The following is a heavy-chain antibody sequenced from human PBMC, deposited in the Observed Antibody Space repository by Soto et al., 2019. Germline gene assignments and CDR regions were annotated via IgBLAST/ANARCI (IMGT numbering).Heavy chain of an antibody. D-gene: IGHD6-19*01. CDR1: GVSCSGYY. Sequence: SETLSLTCGFSGVSCSGYYLSWIRPPPGKGLEWIGEINHSGSTNYNPSLKSRVTISVDTSKNQFSLKLSSVTAADTAVYYCARGLIGGWYRVSLGADLWGRGTLVNVSS. V-gene: IGHV4-34*01. CDR3: ARGLIGGWYRVSLGADL. J-gene: IGHJ2*01. CDR2: INHSGST.